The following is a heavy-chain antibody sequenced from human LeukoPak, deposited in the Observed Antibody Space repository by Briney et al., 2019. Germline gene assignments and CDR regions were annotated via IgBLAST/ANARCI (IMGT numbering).Heavy chain of an antibody. D-gene: IGHD5-24*01. V-gene: IGHV3-30*11. J-gene: IGHJ3*02. Sequence: PGRSLRLSCVAFGFTFNLYAMHWGPQGPGKGLQWVALVSYDGVHTYFADSVKGRFAISRDNSKNTLFLQMNSLRTEDTGIYYCVRDRYTDNYFDALDIWGQGAMVTVSS. CDR1: GFTFNLYA. CDR2: VSYDGVHT. CDR3: VRDRYTDNYFDALDI.